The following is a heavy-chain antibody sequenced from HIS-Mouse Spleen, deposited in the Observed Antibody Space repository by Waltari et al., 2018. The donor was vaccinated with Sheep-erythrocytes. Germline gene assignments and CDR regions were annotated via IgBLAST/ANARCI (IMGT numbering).Heavy chain of an antibody. V-gene: IGHV3-21*01. D-gene: IGHD1-26*01. CDR2: ISSSSSYI. Sequence: EVQLVESGGGLVKPGGSLRLSCAASGFTFSSYSMNWVRQAPGKGLEWVSAISSSSSYIYYADSVKGRFTISRDNAKNSLYLQMNSLRAEDTAVYYCARVASGATFDYWGQGTLVTVSA. J-gene: IGHJ4*02. CDR3: ARVASGATFDY. CDR1: GFTFSSYS.